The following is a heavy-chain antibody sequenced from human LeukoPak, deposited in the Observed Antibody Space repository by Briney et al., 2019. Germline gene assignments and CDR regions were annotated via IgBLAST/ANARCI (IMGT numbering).Heavy chain of an antibody. CDR3: ARQSVTMVRGVIVFDY. D-gene: IGHD3-10*01. CDR1: GGSISSSSYY. J-gene: IGHJ4*02. V-gene: IGHV4-39*01. Sequence: SETLSLTCTVSGGSISSSSYYWGWIRQPPGKGLEWIGSIYYSGSTYYSPSLKSRVTISVDTSKTQFSLKLSSVTAADTAVYYCARQSVTMVRGVIVFDYWGQGTLVTVSS. CDR2: IYYSGST.